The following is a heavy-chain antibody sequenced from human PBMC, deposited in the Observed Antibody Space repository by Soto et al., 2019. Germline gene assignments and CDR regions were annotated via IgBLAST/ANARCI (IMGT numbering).Heavy chain of an antibody. J-gene: IGHJ4*02. CDR2: IYYSGST. CDR1: GASIRSTSYY. Sequence: SETLSLTCSVSGASIRSTSYYWGWIRQPPGKRLEWIGSIYYSGSTHYSPSLKSRIIMSIDTSTNQFSLKLTSVTAADTAVYYCSSHEGGAAADRPLDYWGQGTLVTVSS. D-gene: IGHD6-13*01. V-gene: IGHV4-39*01. CDR3: SSHEGGAAADRPLDY.